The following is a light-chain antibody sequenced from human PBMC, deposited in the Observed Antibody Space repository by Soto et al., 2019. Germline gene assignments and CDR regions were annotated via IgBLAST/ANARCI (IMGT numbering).Light chain of an antibody. CDR2: DVN. Sequence: QSALTQPASVSGSPGQSITISCTGNSSDIGAYNFVSWYQQPPGKAPKLMLYDVNIRPSGVSNRFSGSKSGNTASLTISGLQAEDEADYYCTSWTTITTMRFGGGNKVTVL. CDR1: SSDIGAYNF. CDR3: TSWTTITTMR. J-gene: IGLJ2*01. V-gene: IGLV2-14*03.